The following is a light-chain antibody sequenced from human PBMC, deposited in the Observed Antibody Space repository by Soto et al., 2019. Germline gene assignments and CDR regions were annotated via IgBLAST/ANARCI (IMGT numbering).Light chain of an antibody. J-gene: IGKJ4*01. CDR2: GAS. Sequence: EIVMTQSPATLSVSPGERATLSCRASQSVSSNLAWYQQKPGQAPRLLIYGASTRATGIPARFSGSGSGTEFTLTISSLQSEDFAVYYCQLYNNWPPLTFGGGTKV. V-gene: IGKV3-15*01. CDR1: QSVSSN. CDR3: QLYNNWPPLT.